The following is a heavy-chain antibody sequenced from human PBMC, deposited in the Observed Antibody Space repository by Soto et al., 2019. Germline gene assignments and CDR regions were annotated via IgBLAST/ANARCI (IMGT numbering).Heavy chain of an antibody. Sequence: SETLSLTCTVSGGSISSGSYYWGWIRQPPGKGLEWIGSIYYSGSTYYNTSLKSRVTISVDTSKNQYSLKLSSVTAADTALYFCARGHGGITIFGAPGHFDYWGQGTLVTVSS. D-gene: IGHD3-3*01. V-gene: IGHV4-39*01. CDR1: GGSISSGSYY. J-gene: IGHJ4*02. CDR3: ARGHGGITIFGAPGHFDY. CDR2: IYYSGST.